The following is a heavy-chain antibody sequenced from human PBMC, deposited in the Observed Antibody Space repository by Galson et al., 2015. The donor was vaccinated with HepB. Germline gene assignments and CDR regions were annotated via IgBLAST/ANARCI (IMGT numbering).Heavy chain of an antibody. V-gene: IGHV3-23*01. CDR2: ISGSGGST. J-gene: IGHJ3*02. CDR1: GFTFSSYA. CDR3: AKARLVWYAFDI. Sequence: SLRLSCAASGFTFSSYAMSWVRQAPGKGLEWVSAISGSGGSTYYADSVKGRFTISRDNSKNTLYLQMNSLRAEDTAVYYCAKARLVWYAFDIWGQGTMVTVPS. D-gene: IGHD3-10*01.